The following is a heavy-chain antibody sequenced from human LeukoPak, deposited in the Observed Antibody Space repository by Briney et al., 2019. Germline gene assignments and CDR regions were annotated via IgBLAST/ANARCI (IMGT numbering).Heavy chain of an antibody. CDR3: ARGREGGYYDAFDI. D-gene: IGHD5-12*01. CDR1: GYTFTGYY. J-gene: IGHJ3*02. V-gene: IGHV1-2*04. Sequence: ASVKVSCKASGYTFTGYYIHWVRQAPGQGLEWMGWINPNSGGTNYAQKFQGWVTMTRDTSISTAYMELSRLRSDDTAVYYCARGREGGYYDAFDIWGQGTMVTFSS. CDR2: INPNSGGT.